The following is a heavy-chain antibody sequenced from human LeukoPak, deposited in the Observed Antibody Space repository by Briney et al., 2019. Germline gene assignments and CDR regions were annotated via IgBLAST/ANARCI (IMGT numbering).Heavy chain of an antibody. CDR2: IDYDGREK. CDR1: GFTFRDYW. J-gene: IGHJ4*02. D-gene: IGHD6-13*01. CDR3: ANSGWSD. Sequence: AGGSLRLSCAASGFTFRDYWMIWVRQAPGKGLEWVANIDYDGREKNYVDSVKGRFTISRDNAKNSVYLQMDSLRVEDTAVYYCANSGWSDWGQGTLVTVSS. V-gene: IGHV3-7*01.